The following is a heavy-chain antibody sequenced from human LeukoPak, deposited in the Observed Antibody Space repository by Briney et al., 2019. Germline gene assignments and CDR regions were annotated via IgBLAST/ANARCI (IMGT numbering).Heavy chain of an antibody. CDR1: GFTFSSYA. CDR3: AEGRGIAAAGTTFDY. Sequence: PGGSLRLSCAASGFTFSSYAMSWVRQAPGKGLEWVSAISGSGGSTYYADSVKGRFTISRDNSKNTLYLQMNSLRAEDTAVYYCAEGRGIAAAGTTFDYWGQGTLVTVSS. CDR2: ISGSGGST. D-gene: IGHD6-13*01. V-gene: IGHV3-23*01. J-gene: IGHJ4*02.